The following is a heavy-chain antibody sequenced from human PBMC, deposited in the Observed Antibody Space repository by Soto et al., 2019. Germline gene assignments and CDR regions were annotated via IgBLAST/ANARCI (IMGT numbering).Heavy chain of an antibody. Sequence: ASVKVSCKASGGTFSSYAISWVRQAPGQGLEWMGGIIPIFGTANYAQKFQGRVTITADESTSTAYMELSSLRSEDTAVYYCARGRATTVTPYSSSGMDFWGQGTPVPVS. CDR2: IIPIFGTA. D-gene: IGHD4-17*01. V-gene: IGHV1-69*13. CDR1: GGTFSSYA. J-gene: IGHJ6*02. CDR3: ARGRATTVTPYSSSGMDF.